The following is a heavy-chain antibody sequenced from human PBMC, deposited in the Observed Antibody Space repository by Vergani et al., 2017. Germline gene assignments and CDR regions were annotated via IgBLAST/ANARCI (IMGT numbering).Heavy chain of an antibody. CDR2: ISWSSRSI. D-gene: IGHD3-3*01. V-gene: IGHV3-9*01. J-gene: IGHJ5*02. CDR3: VKSSLVSGYSPAYNWFAT. Sequence: EVQLVESGGGWVQPGRSLRISCSASGFRFGDYAIHWVRHAPGKGLEWVSGISWSSRSIGYADSVKGRFTISRDNARNSLHLQMNSLRAEDTALYYCVKSSLVSGYSPAYNWFATWGQGTLVTVSS. CDR1: GFRFGDYA.